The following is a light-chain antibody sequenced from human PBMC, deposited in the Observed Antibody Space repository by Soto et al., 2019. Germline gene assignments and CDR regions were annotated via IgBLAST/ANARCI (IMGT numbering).Light chain of an antibody. J-gene: IGLJ2*01. Sequence: QSALTQPSSMSGSPGQSITISCTGTSSDIGAYEHVSWYQQRPGRAPKVLIYDVRIRPSEVSNRFSGSKSGDTASHTISGLQAEDEAVYYCASKTASSTVLFGGGTKLTVL. V-gene: IGLV2-14*03. CDR3: ASKTASSTVL. CDR2: DVR. CDR1: SSDIGAYEH.